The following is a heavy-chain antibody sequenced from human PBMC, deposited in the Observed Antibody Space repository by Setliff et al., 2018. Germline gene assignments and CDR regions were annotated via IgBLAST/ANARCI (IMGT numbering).Heavy chain of an antibody. D-gene: IGHD3-22*01. Sequence: GGSLRLSCAASGFTFSIYSMNWLRQAPGKGLEWVSYISSGSISTTHYADSVKGRFTISRDNSRNTLFLQMNSLRTEDTAVYYCAKDTHYYASSGYYCFDYWGQGTLVTVSS. V-gene: IGHV3-48*01. CDR3: AKDTHYYASSGYYCFDY. J-gene: IGHJ4*02. CDR2: ISSGSISTT. CDR1: GFTFSIYS.